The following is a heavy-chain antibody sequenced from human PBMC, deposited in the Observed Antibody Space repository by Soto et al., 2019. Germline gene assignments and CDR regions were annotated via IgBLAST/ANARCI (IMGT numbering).Heavy chain of an antibody. CDR3: ARAYGGNPALFDP. CDR1: GFTVSRDY. J-gene: IGHJ5*02. D-gene: IGHD4-17*01. Sequence: EVQLVESGGGLIQPGGSLRLSCAASGFTVSRDYMSWVRQAPGKGLEWVSVIYTGGSTYYADSVKGRFTFSRDNSKNTLYLQMNSLRAEDTAVYYCARAYGGNPALFDPWGKGTLVTVSS. V-gene: IGHV3-53*01. CDR2: IYTGGST.